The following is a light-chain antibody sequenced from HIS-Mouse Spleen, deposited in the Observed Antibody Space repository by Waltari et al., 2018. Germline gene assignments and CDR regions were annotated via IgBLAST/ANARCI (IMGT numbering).Light chain of an antibody. J-gene: IGLJ1*01. Sequence: QTARSPRATLSMSPAQSITTSSTGTTNYVGGYTYLTWYQQHPGKAPKPMIYEVSNRPSGVSNRVSGSKSGNTASLTISGLQAEDEADYYCSSYTSSSTFFGTGTKVTVL. CDR2: EVS. CDR3: SSYTSSSTF. V-gene: IGLV2-14*01. CDR1: TNYVGGYTY.